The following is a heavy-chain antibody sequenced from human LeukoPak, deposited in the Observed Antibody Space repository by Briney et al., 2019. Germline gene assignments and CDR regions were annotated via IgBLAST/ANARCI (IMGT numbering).Heavy chain of an antibody. CDR2: ISSSSSYT. CDR3: ARADQWFGIDY. V-gene: IGHV3-11*06. Sequence: GGSLRLSCAASGFTFSDYYMSWIRQAPGKGLEWVSYISSSSSYTNYADSVKGRFTISRDNAKNSLYLQMNSLRAEDTAVYYCARADQWFGIDYWGQGTLVTVSS. D-gene: IGHD3-10*01. J-gene: IGHJ4*02. CDR1: GFTFSDYY.